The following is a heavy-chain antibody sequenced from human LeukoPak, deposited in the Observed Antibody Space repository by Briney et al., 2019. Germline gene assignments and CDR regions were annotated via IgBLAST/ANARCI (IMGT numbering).Heavy chain of an antibody. Sequence: ASVKVSCKASGYRFTAYGIVWVRQAPGHGLEWVGWTSIYNGKTYYTQRFQDRVSMTTDTSTSTVYMELRSLRSDDTAVYYCARVCHIVVVTAEGGWFDPWGQGTLVTVSS. CDR2: TSIYNGKT. CDR1: GYRFTAYG. CDR3: ARVCHIVVVTAEGGWFDP. J-gene: IGHJ5*02. V-gene: IGHV1-18*01. D-gene: IGHD2-21*02.